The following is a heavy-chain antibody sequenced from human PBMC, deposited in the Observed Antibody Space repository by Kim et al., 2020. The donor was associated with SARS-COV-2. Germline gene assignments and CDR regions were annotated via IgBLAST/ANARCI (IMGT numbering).Heavy chain of an antibody. CDR1: GFTVSSNY. Sequence: GGSLRLSCAASGFTVSSNYMSWVRQAPGKGLEWVSVIYSGGSTYYADSVKGRFTISRDNSKNTLNLQMNSPRAEDTAVNYCARDPSYYGDYADAFDIWGQGTMVTVSS. V-gene: IGHV3-53*01. J-gene: IGHJ3*02. CDR3: ARDPSYYGDYADAFDI. CDR2: IYSGGST. D-gene: IGHD4-17*01.